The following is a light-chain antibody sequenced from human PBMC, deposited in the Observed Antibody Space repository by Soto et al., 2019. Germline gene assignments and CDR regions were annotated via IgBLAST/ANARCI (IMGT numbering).Light chain of an antibody. CDR3: SSYAGSNKSA. CDR1: SSDVGGYNY. J-gene: IGLJ1*01. Sequence: QSALTQPPSASGSPGQSVTISCTGTSSDVGGYNYVSWYQQHPGKAPKLMIYEVSKRPSGVPDRFSGSKSGNTASLTVSGLQADDDADYYCSSYAGSNKSAFGTGTKVTVL. CDR2: EVS. V-gene: IGLV2-8*01.